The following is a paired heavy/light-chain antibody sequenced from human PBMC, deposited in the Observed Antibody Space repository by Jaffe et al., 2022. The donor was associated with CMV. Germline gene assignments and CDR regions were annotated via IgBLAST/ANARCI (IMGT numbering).Light chain of an antibody. CDR1: QSISSW. CDR3: QQHNSYPWT. J-gene: IGKJ1*01. Sequence: DIQMTQSPSTLSASVGDRVTITCRASQSISSWLAWYQQKPGKAPKLLIYEASSLESGVPSRFSGSGSGTEFTLIISSLQPDDVATYYCQQHNSYPWTFGQGTKVEIK. CDR2: EAS. V-gene: IGKV1-5*03.
Heavy chain of an antibody. CDR1: GDSVTTISYY. J-gene: IGHJ4*02. CDR3: ARVPGGYGYFDY. V-gene: IGHV4-61*01. D-gene: IGHD5-18*01. CDR2: IYYTGST. Sequence: QVQLQESGPGLVKPSETLSLTCTVSGDSVTTISYYWSWIRQPPGTGLEWIGYIYYTGSTNYNPSLKSRVTISVDTSKNQFSLKLSSVTAADTALYYCARVPGGYGYFDYWGQGTLVTVSS.